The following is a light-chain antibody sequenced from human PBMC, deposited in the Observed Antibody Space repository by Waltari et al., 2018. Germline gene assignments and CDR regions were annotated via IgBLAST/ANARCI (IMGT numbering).Light chain of an antibody. CDR2: DAS. CDR1: QDITKH. CDR3: HQYDSLPWT. J-gene: IGKJ1*01. Sequence: DIEMTQSPSSLSASVGDRVTITCQASQDITKHLSWYQQKPGKAPNLLIYDASDLETGVSSRFSGGGSGTDFTFSITTLQPEDSATYFCHQYDSLPWTFGQGTKVEVK. V-gene: IGKV1-33*01.